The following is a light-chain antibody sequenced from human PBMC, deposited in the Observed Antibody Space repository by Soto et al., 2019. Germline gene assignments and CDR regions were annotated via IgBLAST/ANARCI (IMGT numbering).Light chain of an antibody. CDR3: QQYGSVPLT. Sequence: EMVLTQSPGTLSLSPGERATLSCRASQSVSTSYLAWYQQKPGQAPRLLIYGASSRATGIPDRFSGSGSGADFTLTISRLEPEDFAVYYCQQYGSVPLTFGGGNKVEIK. V-gene: IGKV3-20*01. J-gene: IGKJ4*01. CDR1: QSVSTSY. CDR2: GAS.